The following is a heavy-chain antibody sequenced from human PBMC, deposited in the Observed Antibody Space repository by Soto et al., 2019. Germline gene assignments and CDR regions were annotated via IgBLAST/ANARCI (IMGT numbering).Heavy chain of an antibody. CDR1: GYTFSSSA. Sequence: QVQIMQSGAEVKKPGASVKVSCKASGYTFSSSAMHWVRQAPGQSLEWMGWINVGTDKTEYSRRLQGRVTITKDTSASTADMELSGLTSKDTGVYYSAKSKGGWVPDFWGPGTLVTVSS. J-gene: IGHJ4*02. V-gene: IGHV1-3*01. D-gene: IGHD6-19*01. CDR2: INVGTDKT. CDR3: AKSKGGWVPDF.